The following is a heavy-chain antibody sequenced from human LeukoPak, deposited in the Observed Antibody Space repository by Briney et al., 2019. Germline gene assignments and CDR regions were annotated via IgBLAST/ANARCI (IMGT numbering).Heavy chain of an antibody. CDR2: INHSGST. V-gene: IGHV4-34*01. CDR1: GGSFSGYY. CDR3: ARGDSSGYYPRADNAFDI. J-gene: IGHJ3*02. Sequence: PSETLSLTCAVYGGSFSGYYWSWLRQPPGKGLEWIGEINHSGSTNYNPSLKSRVTISVDTSKNQFSLKLSSVTAADTAVYYCARGDSSGYYPRADNAFDIWGQGTMVTVSS. D-gene: IGHD3-22*01.